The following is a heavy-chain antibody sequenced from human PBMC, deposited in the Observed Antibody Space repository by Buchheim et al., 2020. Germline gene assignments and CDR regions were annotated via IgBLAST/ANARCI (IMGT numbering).Heavy chain of an antibody. CDR2: IKQDGSEQ. CDR3: ARDHGSGWDERYYYYYYMDV. CDR1: GFTFSSYW. Sequence: EVQLVESGGGLVQPGGSLRLSCAASGFTFSSYWMSWVRQAPGKGLEWVANIKQDGSEQYYVDSVKGRFTISRDNAKNSLYLQMNSLRAEDTAVYYCARDHGSGWDERYYYYYYMDVWGKGTT. V-gene: IGHV3-7*01. J-gene: IGHJ6*03. D-gene: IGHD6-19*01.